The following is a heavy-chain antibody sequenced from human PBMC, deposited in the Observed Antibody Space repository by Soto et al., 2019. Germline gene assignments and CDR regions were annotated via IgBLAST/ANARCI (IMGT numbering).Heavy chain of an antibody. Sequence: SVKVSCKASGDTFSGYPINWVRQAPGEGLEWMGRIIPVFGTTNDAQRFEGRVTFTADESTNTAYVELRGLLSEDTAVYFCARDGGFGELKYWGPGTLVTVSS. V-gene: IGHV1-69*13. J-gene: IGHJ4*02. CDR1: GDTFSGYP. CDR2: IIPVFGTT. D-gene: IGHD3-10*01. CDR3: ARDGGFGELKY.